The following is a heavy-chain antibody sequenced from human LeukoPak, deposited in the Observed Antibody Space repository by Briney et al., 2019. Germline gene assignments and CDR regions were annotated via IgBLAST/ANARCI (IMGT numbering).Heavy chain of an antibody. CDR2: INSDGSST. Sequence: GGSLRLSCAASGXTFSSYWLHWVRQAPGKGLVWVSRINSDGSSTSYADSVKGRFTISRDNAKNTLYLQMHSLRADDTAVYYCAGGYGFEYWGQGTLVTVSS. CDR3: AGGYGFEY. CDR1: GXTFSSYW. V-gene: IGHV3-74*01. J-gene: IGHJ4*02. D-gene: IGHD1-1*01.